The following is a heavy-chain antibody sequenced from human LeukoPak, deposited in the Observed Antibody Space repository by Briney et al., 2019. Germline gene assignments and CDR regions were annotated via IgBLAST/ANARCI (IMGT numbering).Heavy chain of an antibody. Sequence: SETLSLTCTVSGDSISNNYWSWIRQPAGKGLEWISRIHFNGNTDYNPSLKSRVTTSIDTPRNQFSLKLSSVAAADTAVFYCARDRGGSSWYNYYDAWGQGILVTVSS. J-gene: IGHJ4*02. CDR2: IHFNGNT. CDR1: GDSISNNY. V-gene: IGHV4-4*07. D-gene: IGHD6-13*01. CDR3: ARDRGGSSWYNYYDA.